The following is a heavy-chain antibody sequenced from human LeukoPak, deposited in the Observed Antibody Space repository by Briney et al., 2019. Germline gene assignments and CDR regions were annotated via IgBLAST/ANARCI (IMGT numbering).Heavy chain of an antibody. CDR3: ARGDTTMVPGYFDY. CDR2: IYPADSDT. CDR1: GYMFTHYW. V-gene: IGHV5-51*01. J-gene: IGHJ4*02. Sequence: GESLKISCKGSGYMFTHYWIAWVRQMPGKGLEWMGIIYPADSDTRYSPSFQGQVTTSADKSISTAYLQLSSLKASDTAMYYCARGDTTMVPGYFDYWGQGTLVTVSS. D-gene: IGHD5-18*01.